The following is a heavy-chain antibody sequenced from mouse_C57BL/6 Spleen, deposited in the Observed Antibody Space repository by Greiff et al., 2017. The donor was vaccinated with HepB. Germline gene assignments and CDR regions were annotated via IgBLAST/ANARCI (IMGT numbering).Heavy chain of an antibody. D-gene: IGHD1-1*01. CDR2: IYPRSGNT. CDR3: ARSALFITTVVATPDY. J-gene: IGHJ2*01. Sequence: VKLMESGAELARPGASVKLSCKASGYTFTSYGISWVKQRTGQGLEWIGEIYPRSGNTYYNEKFKGKATLTADKSSSTAYMELRSLTSEDSAVYFCARSALFITTVVATPDYWGQGTTLTVSS. CDR1: GYTFTSYG. V-gene: IGHV1-81*01.